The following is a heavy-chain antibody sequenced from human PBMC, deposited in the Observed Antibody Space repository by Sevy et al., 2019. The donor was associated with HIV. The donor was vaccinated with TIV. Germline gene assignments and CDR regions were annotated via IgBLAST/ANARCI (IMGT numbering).Heavy chain of an antibody. CDR3: ARDRYYDASGYYYYYYGMDV. Sequence: GGSLRLSCAASGFTVSDNYMAWVRLAPGKGLEWVSLIDSDGSAYYADSVMGRFTISRDNVKNTLYPQINALRAEDTGLYFCARDRYYDASGYYYYYYGMDVWGQGTTVTVSS. CDR1: GFTVSDNY. J-gene: IGHJ6*02. V-gene: IGHV3-66*01. CDR2: IDSDGSA. D-gene: IGHD3-22*01.